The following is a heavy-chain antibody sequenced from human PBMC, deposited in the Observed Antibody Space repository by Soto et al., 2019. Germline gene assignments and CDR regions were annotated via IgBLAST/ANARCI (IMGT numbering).Heavy chain of an antibody. CDR3: AKATKNGGWFKPFDS. CDR2: LSGSGTST. J-gene: IGHJ4*02. CDR1: GFSFVNYA. Sequence: GGSLRLSCAASGFSFVNYAMNWVRQAPGKGLEWVSGLSGSGTSTYYADSVKGRFTISRDNSRDTLFLQMNSLTADDTDVYYCAKATKNGGWFKPFDSWGQGALGT. V-gene: IGHV3-23*01. D-gene: IGHD6-19*01.